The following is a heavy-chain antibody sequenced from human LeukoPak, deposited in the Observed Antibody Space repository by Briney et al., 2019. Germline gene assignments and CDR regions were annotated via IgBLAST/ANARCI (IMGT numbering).Heavy chain of an antibody. CDR3: AKDQRSDGFYDIDN. CDR2: IDGNAITT. J-gene: IGHJ4*02. Sequence: GGSLRLSCSASGFTFRTYSINWVRQAPRKGLEWVSIIDGNAITTYYADSVKGRFTVSRDNSRNVVYLQMHGLRPEDTGVYYCAKDQRSDGFYDIDNWGQGTLVTVSS. CDR1: GFTFRTYS. V-gene: IGHV3-23*01. D-gene: IGHD5/OR15-5a*01.